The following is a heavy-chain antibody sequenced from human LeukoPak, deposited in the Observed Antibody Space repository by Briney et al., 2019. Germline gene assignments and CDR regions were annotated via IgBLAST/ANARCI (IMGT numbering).Heavy chain of an antibody. Sequence: GESLRISCKGSGYKFTSPWIGWGHQMPGQGLGWMGIIYPGDSDNRYSPSVQGQVILSVDQSISTACLQGSSLKASDTAMYYWARHRGSYYYDYYMDVWGKGTSVTVSS. V-gene: IGHV5-51*07. CDR2: IYPGDSDN. J-gene: IGHJ6*03. CDR1: GYKFTSPW. D-gene: IGHD3-10*01. CDR3: ARHRGSYYYDYYMDV.